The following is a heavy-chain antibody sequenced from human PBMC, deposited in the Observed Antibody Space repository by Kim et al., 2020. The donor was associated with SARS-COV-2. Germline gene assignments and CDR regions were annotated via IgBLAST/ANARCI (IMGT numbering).Heavy chain of an antibody. CDR3: AKDSGRITMIVVVITGIDY. Sequence: GRCTISRDKSKNTLYLQMNSLRAEDTAVYYCAKDSGRITMIVVVITGIDYWGQGTLVTVSS. V-gene: IGHV3-30*02. D-gene: IGHD3-22*01. J-gene: IGHJ4*02.